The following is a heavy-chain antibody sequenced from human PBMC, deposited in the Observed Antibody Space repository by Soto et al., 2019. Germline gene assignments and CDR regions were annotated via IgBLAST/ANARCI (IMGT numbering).Heavy chain of an antibody. J-gene: IGHJ4*02. CDR3: AQGYGSASYPNNLPY. D-gene: IGHD3-10*01. Sequence: PGGSLRLSCAASGFIFSNYAMTWVRQAPGKGLEWVSLISGSGDSTYHADSVKGRFTISRDNSKNTLYLQMNSLRAEDTALYYCAQGYGSASYPNNLPYWGKGTLVTVPS. CDR2: ISGSGDST. CDR1: GFIFSNYA. V-gene: IGHV3-23*01.